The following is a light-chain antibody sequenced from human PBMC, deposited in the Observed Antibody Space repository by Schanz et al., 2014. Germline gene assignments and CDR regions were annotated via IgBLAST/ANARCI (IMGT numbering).Light chain of an antibody. CDR2: EVT. V-gene: IGLV2-8*01. CDR1: SSDVGAYQY. Sequence: QSALTQPPSASGSPGQSVTISCTGTSSDVGAYQYVSWYQQHPGKAPKLVIYEVTKRPSGVPDRFSGSKSGNTASLTVSGLQAEDEADYYCAAWDDSLNGYVVFGGGTKLTVL. J-gene: IGLJ2*01. CDR3: AAWDDSLNGYVV.